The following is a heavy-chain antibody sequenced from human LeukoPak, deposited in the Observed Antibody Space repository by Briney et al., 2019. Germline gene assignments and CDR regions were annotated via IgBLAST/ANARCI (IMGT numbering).Heavy chain of an antibody. J-gene: IGHJ4*02. D-gene: IGHD6-6*01. Sequence: ASVKVSCKASGYTFTGYYIHWVRQAPGQGLEWMAWMNPKNGDTNYAQKFQGRVTMTRDTSISTAYMELSRLRSDDTAVYYCARDRSSSTRDFDYWGQGTLVTVSS. CDR2: MNPKNGDT. V-gene: IGHV1-2*02. CDR1: GYTFTGYY. CDR3: ARDRSSSTRDFDY.